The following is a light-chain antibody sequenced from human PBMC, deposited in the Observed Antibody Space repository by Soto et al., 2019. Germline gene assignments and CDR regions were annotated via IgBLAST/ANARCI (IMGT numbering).Light chain of an antibody. Sequence: QSVLTQPPSVSGAPGQRVTISCTGSTSNIGRGYDVHWYQQLPGSAPRLLLSGDSNRPSGVPDRFSGSRSGTSASLAITGLQAEDEADYYCQTFDSSLTISWVFGGWTKLTVL. CDR1: TSNIGRGYD. V-gene: IGLV1-40*01. J-gene: IGLJ3*02. CDR3: QTFDSSLTISWV. CDR2: GDS.